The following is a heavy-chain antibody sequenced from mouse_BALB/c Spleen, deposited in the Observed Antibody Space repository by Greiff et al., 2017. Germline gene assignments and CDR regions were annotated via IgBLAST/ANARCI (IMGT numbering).Heavy chain of an antibody. Sequence: DVQLQESGPGLVKPSQSLSLTCTVTGYSITSDYAWNWIRQFPGNKLEWMGYISYSGSTSYNPSLKSRISITRDTSKNQFFLQLNSVTTEDTATYYCASYYYGSSSFAYWGQGTLVTVSA. CDR3: ASYYYGSSSFAY. CDR1: GYSITSDYA. D-gene: IGHD1-1*01. V-gene: IGHV3-2*02. J-gene: IGHJ3*01. CDR2: ISYSGST.